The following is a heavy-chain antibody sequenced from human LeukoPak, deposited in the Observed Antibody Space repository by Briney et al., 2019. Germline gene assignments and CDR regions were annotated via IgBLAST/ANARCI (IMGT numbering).Heavy chain of an antibody. CDR2: INHSGST. V-gene: IGHV4-34*01. CDR3: AREADSSGYYFDY. D-gene: IGHD3-22*01. CDR1: GGSFSGYY. J-gene: IGHJ4*02. Sequence: PSETLSLTCAVYGGSFSGYYRSWIRQPPGKGLEWIGEINHSGSTNYNPSLKSRVTISVDTSKNQFSLKLSSVTAADTAVYYCAREADSSGYYFDYWGQGTLVTVSS.